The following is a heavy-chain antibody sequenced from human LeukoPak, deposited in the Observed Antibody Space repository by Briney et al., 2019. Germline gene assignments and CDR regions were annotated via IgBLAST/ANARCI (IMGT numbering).Heavy chain of an antibody. CDR1: GYTFTSYD. D-gene: IGHD3-10*01. V-gene: IGHV1-8*01. J-gene: IGHJ6*02. CDR2: MNPNSGNT. CDR3: AKEGRLLWLGKLLSTGVDV. Sequence: ASVKVSCKASGYTFTSYDINWVRQATGQGLEWMGWMNPNSGNTGDAQKFQGRITMNRKTSMSTAYMKLSSLRSEDTAVYYCAKEGRLLWLGKLLSTGVDVWGQGTTVTVSS.